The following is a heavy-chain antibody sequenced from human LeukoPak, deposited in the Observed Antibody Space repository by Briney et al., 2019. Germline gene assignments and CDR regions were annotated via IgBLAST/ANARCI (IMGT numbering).Heavy chain of an antibody. D-gene: IGHD3-22*01. J-gene: IGHJ4*02. CDR1: GFTFSNAW. CDR2: IKGKTDGGTT. CDR3: TTPYYYDSSGYYYY. V-gene: IGHV3-15*01. Sequence: GGSLRLSCAASGFTFSNAWMSWVRQAPGKGLEWVGRIKGKTDGGTTDYAAPVKGRFTISRDDSKNTLYLQMNSLKTEDTAVYYCTTPYYYDSSGYYYYWGQGTLVTVS.